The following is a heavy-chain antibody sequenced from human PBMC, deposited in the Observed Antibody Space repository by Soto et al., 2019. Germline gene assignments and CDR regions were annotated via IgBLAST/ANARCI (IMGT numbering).Heavy chain of an antibody. J-gene: IGHJ4*02. CDR1: GFTFSSYG. CDR3: AKTRSRLRYFYFDY. CDR2: ISYDGSNK. Sequence: GGSLRLSCAASGFTFSSYGMHWVRQAPGKGLEWVAVISYDGSNKYYADSVKGRFTISRDNSKNTLYLQMNSLRAEDTAVYYCAKTRSRLRYFYFDYWGQGTLVTRLL. V-gene: IGHV3-30*18. D-gene: IGHD3-9*01.